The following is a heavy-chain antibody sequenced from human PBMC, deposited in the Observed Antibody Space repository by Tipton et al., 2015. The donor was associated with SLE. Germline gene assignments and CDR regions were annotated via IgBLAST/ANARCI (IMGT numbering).Heavy chain of an antibody. V-gene: IGHV4-34*09. CDR3: AKEPLWSEWELPDDY. CDR2: INHSGST. Sequence: TLSLTCAVYGGSFSGYYWSWIRQPPGKGLEWIGEINHSGSTNYNPSLKSRVTISVDTSKNQFSLKLSSVTAEDTAVYYCAKEPLWSEWELPDDYWGQGTLVTVSS. D-gene: IGHD1-26*01. CDR1: GGSFSGYY. J-gene: IGHJ4*02.